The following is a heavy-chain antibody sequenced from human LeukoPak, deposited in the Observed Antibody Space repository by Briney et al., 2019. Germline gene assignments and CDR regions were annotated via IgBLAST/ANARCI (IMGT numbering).Heavy chain of an antibody. CDR1: GYTFTSYA. V-gene: IGHV1-3*01. CDR3: ARFCDSSGYYRLRAFDI. J-gene: IGHJ3*02. Sequence: GASVKVSCKASGYTFTSYAMHWVRRAPGQRLEWMGWINAGNGNTKYSQKFQGRVTITRGTSASTAYMELSSLRSEDTAVYYCARFCDSSGYYRLRAFDIWGQGTMVTVSS. CDR2: INAGNGNT. D-gene: IGHD3-22*01.